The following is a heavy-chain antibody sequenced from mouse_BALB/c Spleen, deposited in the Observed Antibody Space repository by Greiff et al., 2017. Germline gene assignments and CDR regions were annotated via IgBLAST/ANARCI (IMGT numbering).Heavy chain of an antibody. CDR1: GFTFTSYA. CDR2: ICTGGSYT. J-gene: IGHJ4*01. D-gene: IGHD2-12*01. CDR3: ARPIVNPYYAMDY. V-gene: IGHV5-9-3*01. Sequence: EVKLVESGGGLVKPGGSLKLSCAASGFTFTSYAMSWVRQTPEKRLEWVAAICTGGSYTYYPDSVKGRCTIAGDNATNTLYLQLSSLTSEDTAMYYCARPIVNPYYAMDYWGQGTEVTVSA.